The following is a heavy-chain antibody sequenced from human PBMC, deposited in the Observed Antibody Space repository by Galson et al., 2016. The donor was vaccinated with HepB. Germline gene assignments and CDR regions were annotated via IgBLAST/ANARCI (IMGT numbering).Heavy chain of an antibody. Sequence: SVKVSCKASGYTFTSYGISWVRQAPGQGLEWMGWISAYNGNTNYAQKLQGRVTMTTDTSTSTAYMELRSLRSDDADVYYCARDGSYTEEYFQHWGQGTLVTVSS. CDR3: ARDGSYTEEYFQH. V-gene: IGHV1-18*01. J-gene: IGHJ1*01. D-gene: IGHD1-26*01. CDR2: ISAYNGNT. CDR1: GYTFTSYG.